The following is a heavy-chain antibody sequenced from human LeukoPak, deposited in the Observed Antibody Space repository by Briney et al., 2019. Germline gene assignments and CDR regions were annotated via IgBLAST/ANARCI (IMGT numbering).Heavy chain of an antibody. CDR2: IHTSGST. D-gene: IGHD3-22*01. J-gene: IGHJ4*02. Sequence: SETLSLTCTVSGGSISSYYWSWIRQPAGKGLEWIGRIHTSGSTNYNPSLKSRVTISVDTSKNQFSLKLSSVTAADTAVFYCARDKYIYDSSGYYTFDYWGQGTLVTVSS. V-gene: IGHV4-4*07. CDR3: ARDKYIYDSSGYYTFDY. CDR1: GGSISSYY.